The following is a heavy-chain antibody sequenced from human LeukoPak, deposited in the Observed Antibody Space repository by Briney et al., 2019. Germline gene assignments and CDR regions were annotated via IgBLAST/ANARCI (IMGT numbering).Heavy chain of an antibody. CDR2: IIPILGIA. CDR1: GGTFSSYA. D-gene: IGHD6-13*01. J-gene: IGHJ4*02. Sequence: SVKVSCEASGGTFSSYAISWVRQAPGQGLEWMGRIIPILGIANYAQKFQGRVTITADESTSTAYMELSSLRSEDTAVYYCALLRYSSPYFDYWGQGTLVTVSS. CDR3: ALLRYSSPYFDY. V-gene: IGHV1-69*04.